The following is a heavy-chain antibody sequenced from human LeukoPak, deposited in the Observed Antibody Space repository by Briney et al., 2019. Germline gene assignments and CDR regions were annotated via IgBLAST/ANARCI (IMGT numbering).Heavy chain of an antibody. Sequence: GGSLRLSCAASGFNFPTYAMTWVRQTPGKGLEWVATVTTNSNGVYADSVRGRFVISRDNSKTTFYLQMNGLTVDDTAIYYCANSGPGLGWGRVYLDFWGQGTLVTVSS. CDR2: VTTNSNG. J-gene: IGHJ4*02. V-gene: IGHV3-23*01. CDR3: ANSGPGLGWGRVYLDF. D-gene: IGHD6-19*01. CDR1: GFNFPTYA.